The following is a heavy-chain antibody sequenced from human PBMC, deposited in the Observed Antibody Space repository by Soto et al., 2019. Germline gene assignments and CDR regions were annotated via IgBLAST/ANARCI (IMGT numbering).Heavy chain of an antibody. CDR1: GGIFSTYA. CDR3: ARDRDDYGSGNYYNRSDF. D-gene: IGHD3-10*01. CDR2: IIPIFGTP. J-gene: IGHJ4*02. V-gene: IGHV1-69*01. Sequence: QVQLVQSGAEVKKPGSSVKVSCKASGGIFSTYAISWLRQAPGQGLEWMGGIIPIFGTPNYAQRFQGRVTITADESTTITYMELSRLKSEDTAVYYCARDRDDYGSGNYYNRSDFWGQGTLVTVSS.